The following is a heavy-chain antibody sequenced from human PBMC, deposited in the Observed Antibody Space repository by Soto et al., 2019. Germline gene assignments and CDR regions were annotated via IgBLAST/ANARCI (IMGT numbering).Heavy chain of an antibody. V-gene: IGHV4-34*01. CDR1: GGAFNGYY. Sequence: QVHLQQWGAGLLKPSETLSLTCAVNGGAFNGYYWTWIRQSPGKGLQWIGEINHSGTVDYNPSLKSRVTFSIDESKKQFSLTLTSVTAADTAVYYCARAGAALVRGSIGGFDYWGQGTLVTVSS. CDR2: INHSGTV. J-gene: IGHJ4*02. D-gene: IGHD3-10*01. CDR3: ARAGAALVRGSIGGFDY.